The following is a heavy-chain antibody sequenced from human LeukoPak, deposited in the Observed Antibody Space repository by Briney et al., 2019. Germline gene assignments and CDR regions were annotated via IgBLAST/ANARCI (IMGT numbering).Heavy chain of an antibody. J-gene: IGHJ6*02. Sequence: ASVKVSCKASGYTFTSYDINWVRQATGQGLEWMGWMNPNSGNTGYAQKFQGRVTMTRNTSISTAYMELSSLRSEDTAVYYCARDSTQLWYYYYYGMDVWGRGTTVTVSS. CDR2: MNPNSGNT. CDR3: ARDSTQLWYYYYYGMDV. V-gene: IGHV1-8*01. CDR1: GYTFTSYD. D-gene: IGHD5-18*01.